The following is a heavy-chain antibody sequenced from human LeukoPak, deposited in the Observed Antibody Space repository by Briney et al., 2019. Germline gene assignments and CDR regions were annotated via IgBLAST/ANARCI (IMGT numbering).Heavy chain of an antibody. Sequence: PSGTLSLTCTVSDDSISSYYWSWIRQPPGKGLEWIGYIYYSGSTNYNPSLKSRVTISVDTSKNQFSLKLSSVTAADTAVYYCARMVGWGARRYSYFYMDVWGKGTTVTISS. V-gene: IGHV4-59*01. CDR2: IYYSGST. CDR3: ARMVGWGARRYSYFYMDV. D-gene: IGHD1-26*01. J-gene: IGHJ6*03. CDR1: DDSISSYY.